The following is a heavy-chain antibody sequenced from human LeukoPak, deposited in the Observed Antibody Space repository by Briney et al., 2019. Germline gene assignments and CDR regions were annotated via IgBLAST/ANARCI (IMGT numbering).Heavy chain of an antibody. D-gene: IGHD3-22*01. CDR3: ASNYYDSSGYYPYPFDY. Sequence: GASVKVSCKASGGTFSSYAISWVRQAPGQGLEWMGRIIPILGIANYAQKFQGRVTITADKSTSTAYMELSSLRSEDTAVYYCASNYYDSSGYYPYPFDYWGQGTLVTVSS. CDR1: GGTFSSYA. CDR2: IIPILGIA. J-gene: IGHJ4*02. V-gene: IGHV1-69*04.